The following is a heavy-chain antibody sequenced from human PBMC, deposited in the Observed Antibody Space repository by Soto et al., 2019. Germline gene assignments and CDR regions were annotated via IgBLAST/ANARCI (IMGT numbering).Heavy chain of an antibody. J-gene: IGHJ4*02. CDR2: IIPIFGTA. Sequence: ASVKVSCKASGGTFSSYAISWVRQAPGQGLEWMGGIIPIFGTANYAQKFQGRVTITADESTSTAYMELSSLRSEDTAVYYCASPTLTLGELSLWFPFDYWGQGTQVTVSS. CDR1: GGTFSSYA. V-gene: IGHV1-69*13. CDR3: ASPTLTLGELSLWFPFDY. D-gene: IGHD3-16*02.